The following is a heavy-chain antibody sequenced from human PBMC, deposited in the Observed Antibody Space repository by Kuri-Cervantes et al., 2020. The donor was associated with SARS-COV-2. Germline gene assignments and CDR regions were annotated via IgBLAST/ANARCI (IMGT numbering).Heavy chain of an antibody. Sequence: SETLSLTCIVSGASISNHYWTWIRQPPGKGLEWIGYIYHSGSTYYNPSLKSRVTISVDRSKNQFSLKLRSVTAADTAVYYCATPFGVVPYWGRGTLVTVSS. CDR1: GASISNHY. CDR3: ATPFGVVPY. CDR2: IYHSGST. J-gene: IGHJ4*02. V-gene: IGHV4-59*04. D-gene: IGHD3-3*01.